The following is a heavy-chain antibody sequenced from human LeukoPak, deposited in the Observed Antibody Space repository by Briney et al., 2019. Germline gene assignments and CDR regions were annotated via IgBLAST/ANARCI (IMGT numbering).Heavy chain of an antibody. CDR3: ARDGYRYWYYFDY. J-gene: IGHJ4*02. CDR1: GFTFSSYA. CDR2: ISYDGSNK. V-gene: IGHV3-30-3*01. Sequence: TGGSLRLSCAAFGFTFSSYAMHWVRQAPGKGLEWVAVISYDGSNKYYADSVKGRFTISRDNSKNTLYLQMNSLRAEDTAVYYRARDGYRYWYYFDYWGQGTLVTVSS. D-gene: IGHD2-8*02.